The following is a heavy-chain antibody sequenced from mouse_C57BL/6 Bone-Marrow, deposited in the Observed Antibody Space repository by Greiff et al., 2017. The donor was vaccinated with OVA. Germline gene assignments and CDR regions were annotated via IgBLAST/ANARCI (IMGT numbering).Heavy chain of an antibody. J-gene: IGHJ1*03. D-gene: IGHD1-1*01. V-gene: IGHV5-4*01. CDR2: ISDGGSYT. CDR1: GFTFSSYA. Sequence: EVQVVESGGGLVKPGGSLKLSCAASGFTFSSYAMSWVRQTPEKRLEWVATISDGGSYTYYPDNVKGRFTISRDNAKNNLYLQMSHLKSEDTAMYYCARYYYGSSYRYFDVWGTGTTVTVSS. CDR3: ARYYYGSSYRYFDV.